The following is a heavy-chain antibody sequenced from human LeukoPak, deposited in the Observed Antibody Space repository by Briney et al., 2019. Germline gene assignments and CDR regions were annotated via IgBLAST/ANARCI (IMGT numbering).Heavy chain of an antibody. D-gene: IGHD1-20*01. J-gene: IGHJ4*02. CDR2: ISAYNGNT. Sequence: ASVTVSCKASGYTFTSYGISWVRQAPGQGLEWMGWISAYNGNTNYAQKLQGRVTMTTDTSTSTAYMELRSLRSDDTAVYYCARERNWNDVAGSDYWGQGTLVTVSS. CDR1: GYTFTSYG. CDR3: ARERNWNDVAGSDY. V-gene: IGHV1-18*01.